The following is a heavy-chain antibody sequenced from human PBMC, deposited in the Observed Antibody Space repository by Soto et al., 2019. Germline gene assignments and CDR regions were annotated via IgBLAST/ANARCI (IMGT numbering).Heavy chain of an antibody. CDR2: INHSGST. Sequence: SETLSLTCAVYGGSFSGYYWSWIRQPPGKGLEWIGEINHSGSTNYNPSLKSRVTISVDTSENQFSLKLSSVTAADTAVYYCARGLRYYYGSGSYYYYYGMDVWGQGTTVT. V-gene: IGHV4-34*01. CDR3: ARGLRYYYGSGSYYYYYGMDV. J-gene: IGHJ6*02. D-gene: IGHD3-10*01. CDR1: GGSFSGYY.